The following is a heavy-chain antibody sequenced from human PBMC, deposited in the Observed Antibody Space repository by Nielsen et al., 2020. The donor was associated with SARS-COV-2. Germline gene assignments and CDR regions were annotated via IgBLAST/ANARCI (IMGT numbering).Heavy chain of an antibody. Sequence: ASVKVSCKASGYTFTSYGISWVRQAPGQGLEWMGWISAYNGNTNYAQKLQGRVTMTTDTSTSTAYMELRSLRSDDTAVYYCARVRIGPDYGAGPGRVQHWGQGTLVTVSS. D-gene: IGHD4-17*01. CDR1: GYTFTSYG. V-gene: IGHV1-18*01. J-gene: IGHJ1*01. CDR3: ARVRIGPDYGAGPGRVQH. CDR2: ISAYNGNT.